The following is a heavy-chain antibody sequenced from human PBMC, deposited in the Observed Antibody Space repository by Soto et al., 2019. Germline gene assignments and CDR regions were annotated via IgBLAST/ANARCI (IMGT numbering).Heavy chain of an antibody. D-gene: IGHD2-2*01. V-gene: IGHV3-23*01. CDR3: AKDRASVVPAAHDY. CDR1: GFTFSSDA. CDR2: ISGSGGST. J-gene: IGHJ4*02. Sequence: EVQLLESGGGLVQPGGSLRLSCAASGFTFSSDAMSWVRQAPGKGLEWVSAISGSGGSTYYADSVKGRFTISRDNSKNTLYLPMNSLRAEDTAVYYCAKDRASVVPAAHDYWGQGTLVTVSS.